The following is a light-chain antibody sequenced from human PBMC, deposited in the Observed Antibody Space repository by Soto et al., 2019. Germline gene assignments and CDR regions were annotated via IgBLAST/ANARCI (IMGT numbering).Light chain of an antibody. CDR3: TSYSSSSTLGV. Sequence: SALTQPASVSGSLGQSITISCTGTKSDVGGYNYVSWYQQHPGKAPKPIIFDVSNRPSGVSNRFSGSKSGNTAALTTSGLQAEDEADYYCTSYSSSSTLGVFGGGTKLTVL. J-gene: IGLJ3*02. CDR2: DVS. CDR1: KSDVGGYNY. V-gene: IGLV2-14*03.